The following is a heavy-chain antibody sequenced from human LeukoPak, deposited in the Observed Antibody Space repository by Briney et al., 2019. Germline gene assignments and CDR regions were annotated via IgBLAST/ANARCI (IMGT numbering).Heavy chain of an antibody. J-gene: IGHJ4*02. Sequence: PSETLSLTCAVSGDSVNNTNWRTWVRQSPGKGLEWIGEIFHSGVTNYNPSLKSRAVISLEKSKNQFSLKLSSVTAADTAVYYCAHGWGAGDYWGQGTLVTVSS. CDR1: GDSVNNTNW. CDR2: IFHSGVT. CDR3: AHGWGAGDY. V-gene: IGHV4-4*02. D-gene: IGHD3-16*01.